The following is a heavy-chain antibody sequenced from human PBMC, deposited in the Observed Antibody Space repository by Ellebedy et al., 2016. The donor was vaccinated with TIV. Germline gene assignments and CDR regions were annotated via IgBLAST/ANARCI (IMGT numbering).Heavy chain of an antibody. CDR2: INHSGNT. CDR3: ARESDSQFYFDC. V-gene: IGHV4-34*01. J-gene: IGHJ4*02. CDR1: GGSFSGYY. Sequence: MPSETLSLTCAVYGGSFSGYYWSWIRQPPGKGLEWIGEINHSGNTNYTPSLKSRLTISVDTSKNQFSLQLSSVTAADTAVYYCARESDSQFYFDCWGQGTLVTVSS.